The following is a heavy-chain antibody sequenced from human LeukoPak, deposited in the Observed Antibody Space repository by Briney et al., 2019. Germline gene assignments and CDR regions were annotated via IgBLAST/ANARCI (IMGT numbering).Heavy chain of an antibody. CDR3: ARGVCSSTSCYGPDFDY. CDR2: INHSGST. CDR1: GGSFSGYY. Sequence: PSETLSLTCAVYGGSFSGYYGSWIRQPPGKGLEWIGEINHSGSTNYNPSLKSRVTISVDTSKNQFSLKLSSVTAADTAVYYCARGVCSSTSCYGPDFDYWGQGTLVTVSS. D-gene: IGHD2-2*01. J-gene: IGHJ4*02. V-gene: IGHV4-34*01.